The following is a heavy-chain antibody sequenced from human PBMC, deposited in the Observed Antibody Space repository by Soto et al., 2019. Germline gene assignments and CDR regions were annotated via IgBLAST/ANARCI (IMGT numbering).Heavy chain of an antibody. D-gene: IGHD2-15*01. Sequence: QVQLVQSGAEVKKPGASVKVSCKASGYTFTSYDINWVRQATGQGLEWMGWMNPNSGNTGYAQKFQGRGTMTRNTSICTAYMELSSMRSEDTAVYYCARGVRNRYCSGGSCYYFDYWGRGTLVTVSS. CDR3: ARGVRNRYCSGGSCYYFDY. CDR1: GYTFTSYD. CDR2: MNPNSGNT. V-gene: IGHV1-8*01. J-gene: IGHJ4*02.